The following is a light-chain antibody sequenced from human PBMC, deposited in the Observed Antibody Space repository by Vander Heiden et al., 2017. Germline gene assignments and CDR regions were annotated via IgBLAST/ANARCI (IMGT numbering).Light chain of an antibody. V-gene: IGKV3-20*01. Sequence: LSPGKRATLSCSASPSVNSSYLSWYQQKPVQAARLLILGESSSATGIPDRVSGSGSGTDLNLTISRREPEDFEVYDCQQYGSSPITFGQGTRLEIK. CDR1: PSVNSSY. J-gene: IGKJ5*01. CDR2: GES. CDR3: QQYGSSPIT.